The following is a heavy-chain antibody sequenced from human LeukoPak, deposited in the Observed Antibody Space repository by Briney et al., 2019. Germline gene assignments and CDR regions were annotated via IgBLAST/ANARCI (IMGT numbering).Heavy chain of an antibody. CDR2: IYYSGST. CDR1: GGSISSSSYY. V-gene: IGHV4-39*01. J-gene: IGHJ4*02. D-gene: IGHD6-13*01. CDR3: ARARGRGSSWNFDY. Sequence: AETLSLTCTVSGGSISSSSYYWGWIRQPPGKGLEWIGSIYYSGSTYYNPSLKSRVTISVDTSKNQFSLKLSSVTAADTAVYYCARARGRGSSWNFDYWGQGTLVTVSS.